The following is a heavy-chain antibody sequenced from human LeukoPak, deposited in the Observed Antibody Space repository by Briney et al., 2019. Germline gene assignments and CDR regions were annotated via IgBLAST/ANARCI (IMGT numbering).Heavy chain of an antibody. CDR1: GYSFTNFG. D-gene: IGHD5-18*01. J-gene: IGHJ4*02. CDR2: SSAYNGNT. Sequence: ASVKVSCKASGYSFTNFGISWVRQAPGQGLEWMDWSSAYNGNTNYVQKFQGRVTMTTDTSTSTAYMELRSLRSDDTAVFYCVRDLGVDTSMIFFDFWGQGTLVTVSS. V-gene: IGHV1-18*01. CDR3: VRDLGVDTSMIFFDF.